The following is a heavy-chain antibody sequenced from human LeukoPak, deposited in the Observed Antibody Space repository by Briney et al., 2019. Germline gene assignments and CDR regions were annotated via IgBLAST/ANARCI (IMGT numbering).Heavy chain of an antibody. CDR3: ARESEAYCGGDCYLRGLFDY. V-gene: IGHV3-48*01. CDR2: ISSDSRTI. D-gene: IGHD2-21*02. Sequence: GGSLRLSCAASGFTFSSYSMNWVRQAPGKGLEWVSYISSDSRTIYYADSVKGRFTISRDNSKNTLYLQMNSLRAEDTAVYYCARESEAYCGGDCYLRGLFDYWGQGTLVTVSS. CDR1: GFTFSSYS. J-gene: IGHJ4*02.